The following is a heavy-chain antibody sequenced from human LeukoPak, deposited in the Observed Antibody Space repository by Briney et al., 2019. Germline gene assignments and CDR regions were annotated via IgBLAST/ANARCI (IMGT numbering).Heavy chain of an antibody. Sequence: GESLRISCKGSGYSFSNYWIGWVRQMPGKGLEWMGIINPGDSDTRYSPSFQGQVTISADKSINTAYLQWSSLRASDTAIYYCARQAGDKGIDYWGQGTLVTVSS. V-gene: IGHV5-51*01. CDR3: ARQAGDKGIDY. CDR2: INPGDSDT. J-gene: IGHJ4*02. D-gene: IGHD7-27*01. CDR1: GYSFSNYW.